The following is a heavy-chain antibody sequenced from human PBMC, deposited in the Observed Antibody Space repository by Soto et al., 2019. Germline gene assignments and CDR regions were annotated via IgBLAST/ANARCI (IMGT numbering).Heavy chain of an antibody. Sequence: RGESLKISCKGSGYSFPSYWIGWVRQMPGKGLEWMGIIYPGDSDTRYSPSFQGQVTISADKSINTAYVQWSSLKASDSAMYYCARRHIVLVPAANDAFDIWGQGTMVTVSS. CDR3: ARRHIVLVPAANDAFDI. J-gene: IGHJ3*02. V-gene: IGHV5-51*01. CDR1: GYSFPSYW. D-gene: IGHD2-2*01. CDR2: IYPGDSDT.